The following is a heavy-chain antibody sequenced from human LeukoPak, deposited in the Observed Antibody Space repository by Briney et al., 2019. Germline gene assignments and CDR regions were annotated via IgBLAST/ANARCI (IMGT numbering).Heavy chain of an antibody. J-gene: IGHJ4*02. CDR3: AFARHWLLFDY. Sequence: SETLSLTCTVSGGSISSYYWSWIRQPPGKGLEWIGYIYYSGSTNYNPSLKSRVTISVDTSKNQFSLKLSSVTAADTAVYYCAFARHWLLFDYWGQGTLVTVSS. V-gene: IGHV4-59*08. CDR1: GGSISSYY. D-gene: IGHD3-9*01. CDR2: IYYSGST.